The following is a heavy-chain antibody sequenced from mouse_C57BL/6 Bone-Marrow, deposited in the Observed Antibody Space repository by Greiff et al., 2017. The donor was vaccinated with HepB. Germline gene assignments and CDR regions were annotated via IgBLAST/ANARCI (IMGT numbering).Heavy chain of an antibody. CDR1: GYTFTTYP. J-gene: IGHJ2*01. D-gene: IGHD2-1*01. V-gene: IGHV1-47*01. Sequence: QVQLKESGAELVKPGASVKMSCKASGYTFTTYPIEWMKQNHGKSLEWIGNFHPYNDDTKYNEKFKGKATLTVEKSSSTVYLELSRLTSDDSAVYYCARGGNYLDYFDYWGQGTTLTVSS. CDR2: FHPYNDDT. CDR3: ARGGNYLDYFDY.